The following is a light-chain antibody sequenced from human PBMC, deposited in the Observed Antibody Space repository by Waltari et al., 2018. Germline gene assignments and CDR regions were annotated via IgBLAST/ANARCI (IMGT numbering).Light chain of an antibody. Sequence: LMTQSPATLSVSPGERATLSCRASQSISRNLAWYQQKTGPAPRLLIYGASTRAPGVPARFSGSGSGTEFTLSISSLQSEDFAVYYCQQYNNWRTFGQGTKLEI. CDR2: GAS. J-gene: IGKJ2*01. CDR3: QQYNNWRT. CDR1: QSISRN. V-gene: IGKV3-15*01.